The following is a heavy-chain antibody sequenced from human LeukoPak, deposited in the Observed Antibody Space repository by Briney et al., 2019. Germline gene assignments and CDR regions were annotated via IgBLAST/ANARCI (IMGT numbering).Heavy chain of an antibody. CDR1: GGSISSGSYY. Sequence: SETLSLTCTVSGGSISSGSYYWSWIRQPAGKGLEWIGRIYTSGSTNYNPSLKSRVTISVDKSKNQFSLKLSSVTAADTAVYYCARGYGAYMDVWGKGTTVTVSS. CDR2: IYTSGST. J-gene: IGHJ6*03. D-gene: IGHD5-18*01. CDR3: ARGYGAYMDV. V-gene: IGHV4-61*02.